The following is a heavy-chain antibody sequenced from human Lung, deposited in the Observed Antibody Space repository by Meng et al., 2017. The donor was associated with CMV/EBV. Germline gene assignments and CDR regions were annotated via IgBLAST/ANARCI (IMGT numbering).Heavy chain of an antibody. V-gene: IGHV1-46*01. CDR1: GYTFTSYY. J-gene: IGHJ4*02. CDR3: ATYGSGRIFDY. D-gene: IGHD3-10*01. CDR2: INPSGGST. Sequence: ASXXVSCKASGYTFTSYYMHWVRQAPGQGLEWMGIINPSGGSTSYAQKFQGRVTMTRDTSTSTVYMELSSLRSEDTAVYYCATYGSGRIFDYWGQGPLVTVSS.